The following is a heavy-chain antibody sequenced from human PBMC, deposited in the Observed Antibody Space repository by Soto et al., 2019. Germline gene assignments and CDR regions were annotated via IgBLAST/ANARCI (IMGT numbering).Heavy chain of an antibody. J-gene: IGHJ3*01. Sequence: SETLSLTCTVSGGSIGSYYWSWIRQPPGKGLEWIGYIYYSGSTKYNPSLKSRVTISVDTSKNRFSLRLSSVTAADTAVYYCARVWGGAFDFWGQGTMVTVSS. V-gene: IGHV4-59*01. CDR1: GGSIGSYY. CDR2: IYYSGST. CDR3: ARVWGGAFDF. D-gene: IGHD3-10*01.